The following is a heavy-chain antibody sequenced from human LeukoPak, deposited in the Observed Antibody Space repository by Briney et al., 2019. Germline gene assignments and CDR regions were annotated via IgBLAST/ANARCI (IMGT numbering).Heavy chain of an antibody. Sequence: GGSLRLSCAASGFTFSSYAKSWVRQAPGKGLEWVSAISGSGGSTYYADSVKGRFTISRDNSKHTLYLQMNSLRAEDTAVYYCAKRRLRCFDYWGQGALVTVSS. J-gene: IGHJ4*02. D-gene: IGHD3-16*01. V-gene: IGHV3-23*01. CDR3: AKRRLRCFDY. CDR2: ISGSGGST. CDR1: GFTFSSYA.